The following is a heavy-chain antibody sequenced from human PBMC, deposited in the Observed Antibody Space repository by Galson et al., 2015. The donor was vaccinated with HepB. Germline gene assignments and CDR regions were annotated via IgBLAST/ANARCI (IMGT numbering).Heavy chain of an antibody. Sequence: SLRLSCAASGFTFSSYAMHWVRQAPGKGLGWVAVISYDGSNKYYADSVKGRFTISRDNSKNTLYLQMNSLRAEDTAVYYCARDHQGNSYGLYYYYGMDVWGQGTTVTVSS. D-gene: IGHD5-18*01. V-gene: IGHV3-30-3*01. CDR2: ISYDGSNK. CDR1: GFTFSSYA. J-gene: IGHJ6*02. CDR3: ARDHQGNSYGLYYYYGMDV.